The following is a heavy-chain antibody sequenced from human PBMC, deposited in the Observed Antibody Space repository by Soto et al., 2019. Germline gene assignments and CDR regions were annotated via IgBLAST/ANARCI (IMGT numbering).Heavy chain of an antibody. D-gene: IGHD1-20*01. CDR1: GYTFTSYD. V-gene: IGHV1-8*01. J-gene: IGHJ4*02. CDR3: ARLPITGTSGEETVVDY. CDR2: MNPNSGNT. Sequence: QVQLVQSGAEVKKPGASVKVSCKASGYTFTSYDINWVRQATGQGLEWMGWMNPNSGNTGYAQKYQGRVTMTRNTYISTAYMELSSLRSEDTAVYYCARLPITGTSGEETVVDYWGQGTLVTVSS.